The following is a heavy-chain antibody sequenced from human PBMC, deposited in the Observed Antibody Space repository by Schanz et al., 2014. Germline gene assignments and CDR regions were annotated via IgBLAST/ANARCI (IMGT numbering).Heavy chain of an antibody. CDR1: EDTFNNYA. CDR2: IIPGLDRA. Sequence: QVQLVQSGAEVKKPGSSVKVSCKASEDTFNNYAINWVRQAPGQGIEWMGSIIPGLDRADYAQRLQSRVTITPDKSTRPAYMELDSLRSEDASVYYCARGGVVTPDFEHWGQGTLVSVSS. J-gene: IGHJ4*02. D-gene: IGHD1-26*01. CDR3: ARGGVVTPDFEH. V-gene: IGHV1-69*04.